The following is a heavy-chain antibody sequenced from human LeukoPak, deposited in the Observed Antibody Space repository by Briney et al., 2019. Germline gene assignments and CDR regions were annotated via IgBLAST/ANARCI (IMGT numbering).Heavy chain of an antibody. D-gene: IGHD7-27*01. CDR1: GGTFSSYA. J-gene: IGHJ4*02. V-gene: IGHV1-69*04. Sequence: SVKVSCKASGGTFSSYAISWVRQAPGQGLEWMGRIIPILGIANYAQKFQGRVTITADKSTSTDYMELRSLRSEDTAVYYCARDDDWGFYYWGQGTLVTVSS. CDR2: IIPILGIA. CDR3: ARDDDWGFYY.